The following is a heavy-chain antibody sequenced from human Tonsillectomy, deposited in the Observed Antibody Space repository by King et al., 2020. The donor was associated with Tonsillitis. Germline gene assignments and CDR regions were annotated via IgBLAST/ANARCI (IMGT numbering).Heavy chain of an antibody. CDR3: ARGYYYDSSGYGY. CDR1: GFTFSSYT. J-gene: IGHJ4*02. Sequence: VQLVESGGGLVKPGGSLRLSCAASGFTFSSYTMNWVRQAPGKGLEWVSSISSSSSYIYYADSVKGRFTISRDNAKNSLYLQMNSRRAEETAVYYCARGYYYDSSGYGYWGQGTLVTVSS. V-gene: IGHV3-21*01. CDR2: ISSSSSYI. D-gene: IGHD3-22*01.